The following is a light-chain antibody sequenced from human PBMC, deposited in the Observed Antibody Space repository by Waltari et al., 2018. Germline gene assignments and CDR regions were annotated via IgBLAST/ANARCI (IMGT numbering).Light chain of an antibody. CDR3: AAWDDSLSGLV. V-gene: IGLV1-47*01. CDR2: KNN. J-gene: IGLJ3*02. Sequence: QSVLTQPPSASGTTGQKVTISCNGSSSNIGSNYVYWYQQLPGTSPKLLIFKNNHRPSGVPDRFSDSKSGTSASLAINGLQSEDEADYYCAAWDDSLSGLVLGGGTKVTVL. CDR1: SSNIGSNY.